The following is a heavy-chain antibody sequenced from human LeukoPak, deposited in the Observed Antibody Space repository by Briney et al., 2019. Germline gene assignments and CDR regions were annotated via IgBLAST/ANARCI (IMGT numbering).Heavy chain of an antibody. CDR1: GFTFNNYA. CDR2: ISGSGGST. V-gene: IGHV3-23*01. Sequence: AGGSLRLSCAASGFTFNNYAMSWVRQAPGKGLEWVSAISGSGGSTYYADSVKGRFTISRDNSKNTLYLQMNSLRAEDTAVYYCAKGQAPRATAAGGGTDYWGQGPLVTVSS. CDR3: AKGQAPRATAAGGGTDY. D-gene: IGHD2-15*01. J-gene: IGHJ4*02.